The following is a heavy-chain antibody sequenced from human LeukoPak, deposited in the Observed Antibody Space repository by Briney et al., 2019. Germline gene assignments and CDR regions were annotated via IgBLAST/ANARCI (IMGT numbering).Heavy chain of an antibody. Sequence: GASVKVSCKASGGTSSSYAISWVRQAPGQGLEWMGGIIPIFGTANYAQKFQGRVTITAGESTSTAYMELSSLRSEDTAVYYCARYYCSGGSCDSTFDYWGQGTLVTAPS. D-gene: IGHD2-15*01. CDR3: ARYYCSGGSCDSTFDY. J-gene: IGHJ4*02. CDR2: IIPIFGTA. V-gene: IGHV1-69*01. CDR1: GGTSSSYA.